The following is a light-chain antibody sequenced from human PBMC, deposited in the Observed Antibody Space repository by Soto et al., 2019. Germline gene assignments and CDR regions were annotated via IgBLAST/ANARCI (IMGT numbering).Light chain of an antibody. CDR1: VGGSYY. CDR2: EVG. J-gene: IGLJ3*02. V-gene: IGLV2-14*01. CDR3: SPFTRSGTCV. Sequence: QSALTQPASVYGSPGQSITISCSHVGGSYYVSWYQQHPGKVPKLMIYEVGHRPSGVSDRFSGSTSGGTASLTISGLQAEDEADYNCSPFTRSGTCVFGGGTKLTVL.